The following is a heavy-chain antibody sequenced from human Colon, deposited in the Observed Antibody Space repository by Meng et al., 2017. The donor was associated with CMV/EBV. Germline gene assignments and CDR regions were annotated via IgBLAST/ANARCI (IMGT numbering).Heavy chain of an antibody. CDR3: AREEVGEMAVFDN. D-gene: IGHD5-24*01. CDR1: GFTLSSHR. Sequence: VQWVEFGGGLVKPGRSRILSCTTAGFTLSSHRLNWVRQAPGKGLEWVSSISRSSTHIYYLDSVKGRFTISRDNARNSLYLQMNSLRAEDTAVYYCAREEVGEMAVFDNWGQGTLVTVSS. CDR2: ISRSSTHI. J-gene: IGHJ4*02. V-gene: IGHV3-21*02.